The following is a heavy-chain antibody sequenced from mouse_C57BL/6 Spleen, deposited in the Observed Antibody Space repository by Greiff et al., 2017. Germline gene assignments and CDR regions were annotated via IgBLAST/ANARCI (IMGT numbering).Heavy chain of an antibody. CDR2: IYPRSGNT. Sequence: VKLVESGAELARPGASVKLSCKASGYTFTSYGISWVKQRTGQGLEWIGEIYPRSGNTYYNEKFKGKATLTAYKSSSTAYMELRSLTSEDSAVYFCAREKEEGNSLYFDVWGTGTTVTVSS. CDR1: GYTFTSYG. D-gene: IGHD2-1*01. V-gene: IGHV1-81*01. CDR3: AREKEEGNSLYFDV. J-gene: IGHJ1*03.